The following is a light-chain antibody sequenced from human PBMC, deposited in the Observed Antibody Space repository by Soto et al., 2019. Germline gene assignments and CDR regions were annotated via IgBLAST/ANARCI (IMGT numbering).Light chain of an antibody. CDR2: GAS. V-gene: IGKV3-20*01. CDR1: ETVAGSY. Sequence: EIVLTQSPGTLSLSPGERATLSCRASETVAGSYLAWCQQKPGQALRLLIHGASTRATGIADRFSGSGSGTDFTLTISRLEPEDFAVYYCQLYGTSPKTFGQGTKVDIK. CDR3: QLYGTSPKT. J-gene: IGKJ1*01.